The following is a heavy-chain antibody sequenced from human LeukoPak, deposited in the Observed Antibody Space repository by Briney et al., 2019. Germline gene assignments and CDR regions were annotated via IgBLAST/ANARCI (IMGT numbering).Heavy chain of an antibody. CDR3: ARGMLWFGELRPRSNNWFDP. V-gene: IGHV3-7*03. CDR1: GFTFSSYW. CDR2: IKQDGSEK. D-gene: IGHD3-10*01. J-gene: IGHJ5*02. Sequence: GGSLRLSCAASGFTFSSYWMSWVRQAPGKGLEWVANIKQDGSEKYYVDSVKGRFTISRDNAKNSLYLQINSLRAEDTAVYYCARGMLWFGELRPRSNNWFDPWGQGTLVTVSS.